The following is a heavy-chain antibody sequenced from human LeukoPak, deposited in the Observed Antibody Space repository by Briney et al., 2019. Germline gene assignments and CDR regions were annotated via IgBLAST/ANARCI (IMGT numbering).Heavy chain of an antibody. CDR1: GVTVSSNY. D-gene: IGHD6-19*01. J-gene: IGHJ4*02. Sequence: PGGSLRLSCAASGVTVSSNYMSWVRQAPGKGLEWGSVIYSGGSTYYADSVKGRFTISRDNSKNTLYLQMNSLRADDTAVYYCARVTSSGWYTLDYWGQGTLVTVSS. V-gene: IGHV3-53*01. CDR2: IYSGGST. CDR3: ARVTSSGWYTLDY.